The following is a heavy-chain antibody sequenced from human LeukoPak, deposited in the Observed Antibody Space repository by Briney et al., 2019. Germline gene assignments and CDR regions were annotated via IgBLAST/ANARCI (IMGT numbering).Heavy chain of an antibody. J-gene: IGHJ3*02. D-gene: IGHD1-26*01. V-gene: IGHV4-38-2*01. CDR1: GYSISSGYY. Sequence: PSETLSLTCAVSGYSISSGYYWGWIRQPPGKGLEWIGSIYHSGSTYYNPSLKSRVTISVDTSKNQFSLKLSSVTDADTAVYYCARHRSGSPVSAFDIWGQGTMVTVSS. CDR2: IYHSGST. CDR3: ARHRSGSPVSAFDI.